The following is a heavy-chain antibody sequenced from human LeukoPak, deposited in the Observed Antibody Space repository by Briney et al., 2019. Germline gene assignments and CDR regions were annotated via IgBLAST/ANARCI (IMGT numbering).Heavy chain of an antibody. J-gene: IGHJ6*04. Sequence: PSETLSLTCAVYGGSFNGYYWSWIRQPPGKGLEWIGEINHSGSTNYNPSLKSRVTISVDTSKNQFSLKLSSVTAADTAVYYCARYGHYYYYGMDVWGKGTTVTVSS. V-gene: IGHV4-34*01. CDR3: ARYGHYYYYGMDV. D-gene: IGHD4-17*01. CDR1: GGSFNGYY. CDR2: INHSGST.